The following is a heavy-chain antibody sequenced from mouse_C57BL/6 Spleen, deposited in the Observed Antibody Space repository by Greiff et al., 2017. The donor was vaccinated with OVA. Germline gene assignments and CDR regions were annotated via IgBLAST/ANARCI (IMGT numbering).Heavy chain of an antibody. CDR2: IDPSDSYT. Sequence: VQLQQPGAELVKPGASVKLSCKASGYTFTSYWMQWVKQRPGQGLEWIGEIDPSDSYTNYNQKFKGKATLTVDTSSSTAYMQLSSLTSEDSAVYYCARWVTTVVPFAYWGQGTLVTVSA. V-gene: IGHV1-50*01. CDR3: ARWVTTVVPFAY. J-gene: IGHJ3*01. D-gene: IGHD1-1*01. CDR1: GYTFTSYW.